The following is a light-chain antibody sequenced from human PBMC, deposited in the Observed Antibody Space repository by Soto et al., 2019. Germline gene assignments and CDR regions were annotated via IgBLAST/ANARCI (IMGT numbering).Light chain of an antibody. J-gene: IGKJ4*01. Sequence: DIQMTQSPSSLSASVGDRVTITCRASQSIDNYLNWYQQKPGKPPKLLIFAASTLQSGVPSRFSGSSSGTDFTRTISSLQPEEFATYYCQHSYNTPLTFGGGTKVEIK. CDR3: QHSYNTPLT. V-gene: IGKV1-39*01. CDR2: AAS. CDR1: QSIDNY.